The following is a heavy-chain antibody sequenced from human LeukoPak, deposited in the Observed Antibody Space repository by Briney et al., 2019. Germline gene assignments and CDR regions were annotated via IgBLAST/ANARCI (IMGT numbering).Heavy chain of an antibody. CDR2: IIPILGIA. V-gene: IGHV1-69*04. Sequence: SVKVSCKASGGTFSSYAISWVRQAPGQGLEWMGRIIPILGIANYAQKFQGRVAITADKSKSTAYMELSSLRSEDTAVYYCARWTDYYDSTVFDYWGQGTLVTVSS. J-gene: IGHJ4*02. CDR3: ARWTDYYDSTVFDY. D-gene: IGHD3-22*01. CDR1: GGTFSSYA.